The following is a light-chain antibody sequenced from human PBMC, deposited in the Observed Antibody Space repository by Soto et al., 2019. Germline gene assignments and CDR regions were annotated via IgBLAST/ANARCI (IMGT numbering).Light chain of an antibody. V-gene: IGKV3D-15*01. Sequence: EIVLTQSPAILSVSPGERATLSCRASQSVSSDLAWYQQKPGQAPRLLIYGASTGATGVPARFSGSGSGTEFTLTITSLQSEDFVVYYCQQYNKWPFTFGGGTKVEIK. CDR1: QSVSSD. CDR2: GAS. J-gene: IGKJ4*01. CDR3: QQYNKWPFT.